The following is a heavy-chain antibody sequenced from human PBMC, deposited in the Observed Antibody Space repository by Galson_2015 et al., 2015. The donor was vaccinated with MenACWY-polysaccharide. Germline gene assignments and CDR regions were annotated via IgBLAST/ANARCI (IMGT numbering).Heavy chain of an antibody. CDR3: AKDKCGDDYDSSGYFDY. J-gene: IGHJ4*02. CDR1: GFTFNDYA. V-gene: IGHV3-9*01. CDR2: ISWNSGSI. Sequence: SLRLSCAASGFTFNDYAMHWVRHAPGKGLKWVSSISWNSGSIAYADSVKGRFTISRDNTKNSLYLQMNSLRPEDTALYFCAKDKCGDDYDSSGYFDYWGQGTLVTVSS. D-gene: IGHD3-22*01.